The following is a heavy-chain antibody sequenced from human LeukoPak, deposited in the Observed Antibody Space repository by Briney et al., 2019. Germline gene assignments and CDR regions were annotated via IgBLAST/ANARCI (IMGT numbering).Heavy chain of an antibody. Sequence: SETLSLTCAVYGGSFSGYYWSWIRQPPGKGLEWIGEINRSGSTNYNPSLKSRVTISVDTSKNQFSLKLSSVTAADTAVYYCARRKPLDYGDYPATNWFDPWGQGTLVTVSS. J-gene: IGHJ5*02. D-gene: IGHD4-17*01. CDR3: ARRKPLDYGDYPATNWFDP. V-gene: IGHV4-34*01. CDR2: INRSGST. CDR1: GGSFSGYY.